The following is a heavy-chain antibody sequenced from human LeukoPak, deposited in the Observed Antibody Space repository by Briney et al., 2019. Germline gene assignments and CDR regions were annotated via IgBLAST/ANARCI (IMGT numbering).Heavy chain of an antibody. V-gene: IGHV1-18*01. Sequence: ASVKASCKASGYTFTSYGISWVRQAPGQGLEWMGWISAYNGNTNYAQKLQGRVTMTTDTSTSTAYMELRSLRSDDTAVYYCAREGVTIFGVVTYYGMDVWGQGTTVTVSS. J-gene: IGHJ6*02. CDR1: GYTFTSYG. CDR2: ISAYNGNT. CDR3: AREGVTIFGVVTYYGMDV. D-gene: IGHD3-3*01.